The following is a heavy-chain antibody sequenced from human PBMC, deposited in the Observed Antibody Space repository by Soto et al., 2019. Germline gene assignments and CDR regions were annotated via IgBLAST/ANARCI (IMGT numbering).Heavy chain of an antibody. CDR2: IYSGGST. J-gene: IGHJ4*02. Sequence: GGSLRLSSAASGFTVSSNYMSCVRQAPGKGLEWVSVIYSGGSTYYADSVKGRFTISRDNSKNTLYLQMNSLRAEDTAVYYCARVYPYYAILTGYYRPGYFDYCGQGT. D-gene: IGHD3-9*01. CDR3: ARVYPYYAILTGYYRPGYFDY. V-gene: IGHV3-53*01. CDR1: GFTVSSNY.